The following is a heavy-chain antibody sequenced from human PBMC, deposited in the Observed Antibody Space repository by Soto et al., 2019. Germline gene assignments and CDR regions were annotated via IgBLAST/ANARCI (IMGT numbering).Heavy chain of an antibody. CDR3: ARSVFP. J-gene: IGHJ5*02. CDR1: GGSISTGGYY. V-gene: IGHV4-31*03. Sequence: QVQLQESGPGLVKPSQTLSLTCTVSGGSISTGGYYWNWIRQHPGKGLEWIGYFYYSGSTYYNPPPXSXFTISVNTSKNQFSLKLSSVTAADTAVYYCARSVFPWGQGTLVTVSS. CDR2: FYYSGST.